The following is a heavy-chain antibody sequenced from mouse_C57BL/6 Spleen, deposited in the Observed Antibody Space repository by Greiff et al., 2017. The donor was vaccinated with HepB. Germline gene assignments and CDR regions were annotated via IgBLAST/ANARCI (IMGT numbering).Heavy chain of an antibody. J-gene: IGHJ3*01. V-gene: IGHV5-17*01. CDR3: ARTEFAY. CDR2: ISSGSSTI. Sequence: EVKVEESGGGLVKPGGSLKLSCAASGFTFSDYGMHWVRQAPEKGLEWVAYISSGSSTIYYADTVKGRFTISRDNAKNTLFLQMTSLRSEDTAMYYCARTEFAYWGQGTLVTVSA. CDR1: GFTFSDYG.